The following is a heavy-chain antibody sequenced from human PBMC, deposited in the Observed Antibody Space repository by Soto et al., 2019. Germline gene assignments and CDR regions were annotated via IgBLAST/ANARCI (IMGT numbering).Heavy chain of an antibody. V-gene: IGHV1-18*01. CDR3: AADHFYGSGFADYYYYGMDV. D-gene: IGHD3-10*01. CDR1: GYTFSNFG. CDR2: INPDNGDT. J-gene: IGHJ6*02. Sequence: GASVKLSCKASGYTFSNFGVSWVRQAPGQGLEWIGWINPDNGDTNYGQKFQGRATMTTDTFTNTAYMEVRGLRSDDTAVYYCAADHFYGSGFADYYYYGMDVWGQRTTVTVSS.